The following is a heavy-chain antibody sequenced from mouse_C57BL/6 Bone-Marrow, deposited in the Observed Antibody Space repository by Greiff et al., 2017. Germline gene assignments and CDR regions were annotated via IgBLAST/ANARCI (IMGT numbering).Heavy chain of an antibody. V-gene: IGHV1-53*01. CDR2: INPSNGGT. CDR3: ARSPPYYYGSDYAMDY. J-gene: IGHJ4*01. CDR1: GYTFTSYW. D-gene: IGHD1-1*01. Sequence: VQLQQSGAELARPGASVKLSCKASGYTFTSYWMHWVKQRPGQGLEWIGNINPSNGGTNYNEKFKSKATLTVDKSSSTAYMQLSSLTSEDSAVYYCARSPPYYYGSDYAMDYWGQGTSVTVSS.